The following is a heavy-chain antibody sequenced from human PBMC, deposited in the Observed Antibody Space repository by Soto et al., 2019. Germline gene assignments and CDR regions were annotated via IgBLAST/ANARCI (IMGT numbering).Heavy chain of an antibody. Sequence: QVTLKESGPVLVKPTETLTLTCTVSGFSLSNTRMGVSWIRQPPGKALEWLAHIFSTDEEAYSTSLRSRLTISKDTSRSQVVLTMTNMDPVDTATYYCVRTQTTVVDHWGQGTRVTVSS. CDR3: VRTQTTVVDH. D-gene: IGHD4-4*01. CDR1: GFSLSNTRMG. CDR2: IFSTDEE. V-gene: IGHV2-26*01. J-gene: IGHJ4*02.